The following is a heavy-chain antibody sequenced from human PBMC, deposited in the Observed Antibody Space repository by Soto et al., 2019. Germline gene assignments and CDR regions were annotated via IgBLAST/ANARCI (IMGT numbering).Heavy chain of an antibody. J-gene: IGHJ4*02. CDR3: ARDGVGATTFFGYFDY. CDR2: IRYDGSNI. CDR1: GLIFSGHG. Sequence: ESGGGVVQPGTSLRLSCAASGLIFSGHGMHWVRQAPGKGLQWVAVIRYDGSNIYYADSVKGRFTISRDNCQNTLYLQMNSLRAEDTAVYYCARDGVGATTFFGYFDYWGQGALVTVSS. V-gene: IGHV3-33*01. D-gene: IGHD1-26*01.